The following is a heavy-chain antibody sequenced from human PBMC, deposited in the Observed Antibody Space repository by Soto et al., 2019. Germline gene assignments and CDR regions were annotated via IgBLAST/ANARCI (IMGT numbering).Heavy chain of an antibody. CDR1: GFSFGSYE. D-gene: IGHD2-21*02. Sequence: EVQLAESGGGLVQPGGSLRLSCAASGFSFGSYEMNWVRQAPGKGLEWVSFISSSAGAKHYADSVKGRFTISRDNAKNSLFLQMNSLRAEDTAVYYCARGIFDSGGHSGFAYWGQGTLVTVSS. CDR3: ARGIFDSGGHSGFAY. CDR2: ISSSAGAK. J-gene: IGHJ4*02. V-gene: IGHV3-48*03.